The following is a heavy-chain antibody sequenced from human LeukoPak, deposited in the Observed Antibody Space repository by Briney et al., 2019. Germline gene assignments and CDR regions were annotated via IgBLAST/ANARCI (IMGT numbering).Heavy chain of an antibody. CDR2: IAYSINT. V-gene: IGHV4-39*01. D-gene: IGHD4-17*01. CDR1: GGSISSSPYS. J-gene: IGHJ5*02. CDR3: ARLPTGFPNWFGP. Sequence: SETLSLTCTVSGGSISSSPYSWGWIRQPPGKGLEWIGSIAYSINTYYNPSLKGRVTMSAETSKNQFSLNLSSVTAADTALYYCARLPTGFPNWFGPWGQGTLVTVSS.